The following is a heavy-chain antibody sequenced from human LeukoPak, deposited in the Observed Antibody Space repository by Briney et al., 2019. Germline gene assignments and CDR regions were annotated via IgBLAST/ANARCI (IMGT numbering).Heavy chain of an antibody. CDR1: GYTFTGYY. V-gene: IGHV1-2*02. D-gene: IGHD2-15*01. J-gene: IGHJ4*02. Sequence: ASVKVSCKASGYTFTGYYMHWVRQAPGQGLEWMGWINPNSGGTNYAQKFQGRVTMTRDTSISTAYMELSRLRSDDTAVYYCARAGDEGYCSGGSCYTYWGQGTLVTVSS. CDR3: ARAGDEGYCSGGSCYTY. CDR2: INPNSGGT.